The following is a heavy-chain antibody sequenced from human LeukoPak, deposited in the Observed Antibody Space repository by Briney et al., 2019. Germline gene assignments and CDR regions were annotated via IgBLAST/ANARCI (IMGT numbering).Heavy chain of an antibody. Sequence: PSETLSLTCAVYGGSFSGYYWSWIRQPPGKGLEWIGEISHSGSTNYNPSLKSRVTISVDTSKNQFSLKLSSVTAADTAVYYCARAVPNYFDYWGQGTLVTVSS. CDR2: ISHSGST. V-gene: IGHV4-34*01. CDR3: ARAVPNYFDY. J-gene: IGHJ4*02. CDR1: GGSFSGYY.